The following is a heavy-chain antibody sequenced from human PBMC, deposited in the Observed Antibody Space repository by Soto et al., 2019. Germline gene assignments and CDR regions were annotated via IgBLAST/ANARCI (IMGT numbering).Heavy chain of an antibody. CDR2: IIPIFGTA. Sequence: QVQLVQSGAEVKKPGSSVKVSCKASGGTFSSYAISWVRQAPGQGLEWMGGIIPIFGTANYAQKFQGRVTITADESTSTAYMELSSLRSEDTAVYYCARDSRDCSSTSCYPYYYYYGMDVWGQGTTVTVSS. J-gene: IGHJ6*02. V-gene: IGHV1-69*01. CDR3: ARDSRDCSSTSCYPYYYYYGMDV. D-gene: IGHD2-2*01. CDR1: GGTFSSYA.